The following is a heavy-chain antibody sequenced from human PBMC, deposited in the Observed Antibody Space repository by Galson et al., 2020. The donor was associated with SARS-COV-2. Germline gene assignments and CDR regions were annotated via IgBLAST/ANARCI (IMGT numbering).Heavy chain of an antibody. CDR3: SRRRRVGSTWGAYPVCYFVL. D-gene: IGHD1-26*01. J-gene: IGHJ2*01. V-gene: IGHV5-51*01. CDR2: IYPGDSDT. Sequence: GESLKISCKGSGYSFTSYWIGWVRQMPGKGLEWMGIIYPGDSDTRYSPSFQGQVTISAYKSISTAYLQWSSLKASDTAMYYCSRRRRVGSTWGAYPVCYFVLCGRGFLGIVSP. CDR1: GYSFTSYW.